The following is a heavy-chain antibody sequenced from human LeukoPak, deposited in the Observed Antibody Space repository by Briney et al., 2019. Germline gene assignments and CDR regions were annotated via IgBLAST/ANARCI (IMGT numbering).Heavy chain of an antibody. Sequence: GRSLRLSCAASGFTFTSYVMHWVRQAPGKGLEWGAVISYDGANKYYADSVKGRFTISRDNSKNTLYLQMNSLRPEDTAVYYCARDASVVAITAPDYWGQGDPVSVSS. V-gene: IGHV3-30-3*01. D-gene: IGHD1-20*01. CDR3: ARDASVVAITAPDY. CDR2: ISYDGANK. J-gene: IGHJ4*02. CDR1: GFTFTSYV.